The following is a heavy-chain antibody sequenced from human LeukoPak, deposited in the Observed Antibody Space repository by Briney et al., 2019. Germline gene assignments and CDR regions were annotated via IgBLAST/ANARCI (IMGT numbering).Heavy chain of an antibody. CDR2: INHSGST. Sequence: PSETLSLTCAVYGGSFSGYYWSWIRQPPGKGLEWIGEINHSGSTNYNPSLKSRVTISVDTFKNQFSLKLSSVTAADTAVYYCARGTMYYDFWSGYYTSVAYGMDAWGQGTTVTVSS. V-gene: IGHV4-34*01. D-gene: IGHD3-3*01. CDR3: ARGTMYYDFWSGYYTSVAYGMDA. J-gene: IGHJ6*02. CDR1: GGSFSGYY.